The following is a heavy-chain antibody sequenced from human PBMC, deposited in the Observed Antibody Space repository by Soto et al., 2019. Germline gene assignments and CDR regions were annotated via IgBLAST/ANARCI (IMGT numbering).Heavy chain of an antibody. CDR1: GGTFSSYA. CDR2: IIPIFGTA. Sequence: ASVKVSCKASGGTFSSYAISWVRQAPGQGLEWMGGIIPIFGTANYAQKFQGRVTITADESTSTAYMELNSLRAEDTAVYYCATSIALAGYNYYYGLDVWGQGTTVTVSS. J-gene: IGHJ6*02. CDR3: ATSIALAGYNYYYGLDV. D-gene: IGHD6-19*01. V-gene: IGHV1-69*13.